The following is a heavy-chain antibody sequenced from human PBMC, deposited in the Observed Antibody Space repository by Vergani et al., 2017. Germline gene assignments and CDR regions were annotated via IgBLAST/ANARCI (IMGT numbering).Heavy chain of an antibody. J-gene: IGHJ4*02. CDR3: AGGGVTEFDY. V-gene: IGHV3-23*04. Sequence: EVQLVESGGGLVKPGGSLRLSCAASGFTFSSYTMNWVRQAPGKGLEWVSAISGSGGSTYYADSVKGRFTISRHNSKNTLYLQMNSLGAEDTAVYYCAGGGVTEFDYWGQGTLVTVSS. D-gene: IGHD4-23*01. CDR2: ISGSGGST. CDR1: GFTFSSYT.